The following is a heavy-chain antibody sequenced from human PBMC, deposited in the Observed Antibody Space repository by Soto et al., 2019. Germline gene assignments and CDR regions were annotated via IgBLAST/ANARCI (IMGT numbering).Heavy chain of an antibody. CDR1: NGSFSSYY. Sequence: ETLYLTSAVYNGSFSSYYWTWIRQPPEKGLEWIGEITHRGSTNYNPSLKSRVTMSVDTSKNQFSLKVTSVTAADTAVYFCARVTQQLAREQRPPVPCCQGTL. D-gene: IGHD6-13*01. J-gene: IGHJ5*02. CDR3: ARVTQQLAREQRPPVP. CDR2: ITHRGST. V-gene: IGHV4-34*01.